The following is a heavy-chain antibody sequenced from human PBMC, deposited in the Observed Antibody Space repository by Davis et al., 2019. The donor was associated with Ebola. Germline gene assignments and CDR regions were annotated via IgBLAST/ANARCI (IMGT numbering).Heavy chain of an antibody. Sequence: ASVKVSCKASGYTFTSYGISWVRQAPGQGLEWMGWISAYNGNTNYAQKLQGRVTMTTDTSTSTAYMELRSLRSDDTAVYYCARERPYSGSYEKGFDIWGQGTMVTVSS. V-gene: IGHV1-18*01. J-gene: IGHJ3*02. CDR2: ISAYNGNT. CDR3: ARERPYSGSYEKGFDI. CDR1: GYTFTSYG. D-gene: IGHD1-26*01.